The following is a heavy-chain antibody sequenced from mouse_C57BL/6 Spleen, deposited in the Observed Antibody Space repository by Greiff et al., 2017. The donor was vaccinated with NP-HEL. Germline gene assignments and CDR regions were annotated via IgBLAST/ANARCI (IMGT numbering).Heavy chain of an antibody. CDR2: ISYDGSN. Sequence: EVKLQESGPGLVKPSQSLSLTCSVTGYSITSGYYWNWIRQFPGNKLEWMGYISYDGSNNYNPSLKNRISITRDTSKNQFFLKLNSVTTEDTATYYCARAGDYDEEAFAYWGQGTLVTVSA. CDR3: ARAGDYDEEAFAY. V-gene: IGHV3-6*01. J-gene: IGHJ3*01. D-gene: IGHD2-4*01. CDR1: GYSITSGYY.